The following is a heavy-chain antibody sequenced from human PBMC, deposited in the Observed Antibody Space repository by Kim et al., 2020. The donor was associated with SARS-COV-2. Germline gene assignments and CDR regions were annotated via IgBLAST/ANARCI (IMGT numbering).Heavy chain of an antibody. CDR1: GGSVSSGSYY. CDR2: IYYSGST. D-gene: IGHD3-9*01. Sequence: SETLSLTCTVSGGSVSSGSYYWSWIRQPPGKGLEWIGYIYYSGSTNYNPSLKSRVTISVDTSKNQFSLKLSSVTAADTAVYYCARVPDYDILTGYQAYWYFDLWGRGTLVTVSS. J-gene: IGHJ2*01. CDR3: ARVPDYDILTGYQAYWYFDL. V-gene: IGHV4-61*01.